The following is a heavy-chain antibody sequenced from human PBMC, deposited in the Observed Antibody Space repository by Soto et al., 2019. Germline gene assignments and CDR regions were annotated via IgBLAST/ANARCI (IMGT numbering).Heavy chain of an antibody. Sequence: EVQLVESGGGLVQPGGSLRLSCXASXXXXXSYXMXXXRQAPGKGLEWVANTRQDGGQSYLVDSVQGRFTISRDNAKNSVYLQMNSLRAEDTAVYYCVRDGSTGWHFDSWGQGTLVTVSS. CDR3: VRDGSTGWHFDS. V-gene: IGHV3-7*01. J-gene: IGHJ4*02. CDR2: TRQDGGQS. D-gene: IGHD6-19*01. CDR1: XXXXXSYX.